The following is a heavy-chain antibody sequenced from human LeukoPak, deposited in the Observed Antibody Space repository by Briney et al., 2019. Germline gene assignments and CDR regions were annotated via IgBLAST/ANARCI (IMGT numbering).Heavy chain of an antibody. J-gene: IGHJ4*02. V-gene: IGHV1-18*04. Sequence: ASVKVSCKASGYTFTTYGISWVRQAPGQGLAWMGWNSTYNGNTNYAQKLQGRATMTTGTSTSTAYMELRSLRSDDTAVYYCARDGYYGSGRDGRDFDYWGQGTLVTVSS. D-gene: IGHD3-10*01. CDR1: GYTFTTYG. CDR2: NSTYNGNT. CDR3: ARDGYYGSGRDGRDFDY.